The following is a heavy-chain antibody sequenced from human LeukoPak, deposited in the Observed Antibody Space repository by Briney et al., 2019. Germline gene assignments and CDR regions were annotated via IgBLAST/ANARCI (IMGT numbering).Heavy chain of an antibody. J-gene: IGHJ5*02. CDR1: AFTFSSYW. V-gene: IGHV3-7*01. D-gene: IGHD2-2*02. CDR2: MKEDGGEI. CDR3: ARDLVDIVVVPAAIEPDNWFDP. Sequence: GGSLRLSCEASAFTFSSYWMSWVRQAPGKGLEWVANMKEDGGEINYVDSVKGRFTISRDNAKNSLYLQMNSLRAEDTAVYYCARDLVDIVVVPAAIEPDNWFDPWGQGTLVTVSS.